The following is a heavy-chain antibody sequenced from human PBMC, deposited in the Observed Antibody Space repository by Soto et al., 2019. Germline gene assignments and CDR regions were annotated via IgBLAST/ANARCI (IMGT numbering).Heavy chain of an antibody. V-gene: IGHV1-69*13. D-gene: IGHD2-15*01. CDR2: IIPIFGTA. CDR3: ASSYCSGGSCYRAFDI. Sequence: SVKVSCKASGGTFSSYAISWVRQAPGQGLEWMGGIIPIFGTANYAQKFQGRVTITADESTSTAYMELSSLRSEDTAVYYCASSYCSGGSCYRAFDIWGQGTMVTVS. J-gene: IGHJ3*02. CDR1: GGTFSSYA.